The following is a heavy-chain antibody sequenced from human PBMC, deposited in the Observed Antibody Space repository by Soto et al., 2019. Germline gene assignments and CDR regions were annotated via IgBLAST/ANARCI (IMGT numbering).Heavy chain of an antibody. CDR3: ATGDAWEALLAY. CDR2: IYFSGST. CDR1: GASINSGGYY. D-gene: IGHD4-17*01. V-gene: IGHV4-31*03. Sequence: QVQLQESGPGLVKPSQTLSLTCTVSGASINSGGYYWSWIRQLPGKGLEWIGYIYFSGSTYYNPSPESRVTISLDTSQNQFSLKLNSVTAADTAVYYCATGDAWEALLAYWGQGTLVTVSS. J-gene: IGHJ4*02.